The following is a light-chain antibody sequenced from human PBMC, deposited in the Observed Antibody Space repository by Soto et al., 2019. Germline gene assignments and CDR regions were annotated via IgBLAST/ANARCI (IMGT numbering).Light chain of an antibody. CDR3: CSSRV. V-gene: IGLV2-23*01. J-gene: IGLJ3*02. Sequence: QSALTQPASVSGSPGQSITISCTGTSSDVGNYGLVSWYQHHRGKAPKLMVYEDTKRPSGISNRFSGSKSGNTASLTISGLQAEDEADYYCCSSRVFGGGTKVTVL. CDR1: SSDVGNYGL. CDR2: EDT.